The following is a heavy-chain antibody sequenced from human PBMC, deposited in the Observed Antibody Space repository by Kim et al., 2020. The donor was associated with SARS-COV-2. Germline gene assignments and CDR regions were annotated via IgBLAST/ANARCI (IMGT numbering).Heavy chain of an antibody. V-gene: IGHV5-10-1*01. J-gene: IGHJ4*02. Sequence: SYTNYRPSFQGHVTISADKSISTAYLQWSSLKASDTAMYYCARLFTMIEDWGQGTLVTVSS. CDR2: SYT. CDR3: ARLFTMIED. D-gene: IGHD3-22*01.